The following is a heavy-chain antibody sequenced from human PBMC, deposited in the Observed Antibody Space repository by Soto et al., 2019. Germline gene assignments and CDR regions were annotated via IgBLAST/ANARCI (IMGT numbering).Heavy chain of an antibody. J-gene: IGHJ5*02. D-gene: IGHD4-4*01. Sequence: QLQLQESGSGLVKPSQTLSLTCAVSGGSISSGGYSWSWIRQPPGKGLEWIGYIYHSGITYYNPSLKSRVTISVDRSKNQFSLKLSSVTAADTAVYYCARYSNYNHNWFDPWGQGTLVTVSS. V-gene: IGHV4-30-2*01. CDR3: ARYSNYNHNWFDP. CDR2: IYHSGIT. CDR1: GGSISSGGYS.